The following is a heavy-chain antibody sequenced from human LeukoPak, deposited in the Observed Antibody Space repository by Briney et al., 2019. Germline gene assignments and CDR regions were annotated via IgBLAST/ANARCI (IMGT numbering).Heavy chain of an antibody. Sequence: SETLSLTCTVSGGSISSYYWSWIRQPPGKGLEWIGYIYYSGSTNYNPSLKSRVTISVDTSRNQFSLKLSSVTAADTAVYYCARHVYYGSGSLDYWGQGTLVTVSS. J-gene: IGHJ4*02. CDR3: ARHVYYGSGSLDY. CDR1: GGSISSYY. D-gene: IGHD3-10*01. CDR2: IYYSGST. V-gene: IGHV4-59*08.